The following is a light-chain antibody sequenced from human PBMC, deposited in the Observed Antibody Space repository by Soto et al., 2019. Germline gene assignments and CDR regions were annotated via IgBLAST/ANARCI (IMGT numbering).Light chain of an antibody. J-gene: IGLJ3*02. CDR1: NSDVGNYNL. V-gene: IGLV2-23*02. Sequence: QSALTQPASVSGSPGQSITISCTGTNSDVGNYNLVSWYQQHPGKAPKLMMYEVTKRPSGVSNRFSGSKSGNTDSLTISGLQAEDEADYYCCSYAGSATWVFGGGTKLTVL. CDR3: CSYAGSATWV. CDR2: EVT.